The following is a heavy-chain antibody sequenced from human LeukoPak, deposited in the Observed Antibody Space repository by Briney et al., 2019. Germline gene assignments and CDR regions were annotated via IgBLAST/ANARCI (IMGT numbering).Heavy chain of an antibody. V-gene: IGHV3-23*01. CDR1: GFTSSSYD. Sequence: PGGSLRLSCVASGFTSSSYDMNWVRQAPGKRLEWVSAISGSGGSTYYADSVKGRFTISRDNSKNTLYLQMNSLRAEDTAVYYCAEPKVVWFDYFDYWGQGTLVTVSS. CDR3: AEPKVVWFDYFDY. J-gene: IGHJ4*02. D-gene: IGHD2-8*01. CDR2: ISGSGGST.